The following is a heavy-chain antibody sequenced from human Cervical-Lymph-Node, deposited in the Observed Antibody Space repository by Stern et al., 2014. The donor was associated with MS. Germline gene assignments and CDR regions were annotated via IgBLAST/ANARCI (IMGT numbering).Heavy chain of an antibody. V-gene: IGHV4-59*11. D-gene: IGHD1-1*01. J-gene: IGHJ5*02. CDR1: GGSIRSHS. CDR2: VYYGGSA. CDR3: ARQTGNSDWFDP. Sequence: QMQLVQSGPGLVKPSETLSLSCSVSGGSIRSHSWNWIRHPPGKGLEWIGSVYYGGSANHKSSLKSRVTISLDTSRNQLLLNLTSVTAADTAVYYCARQTGNSDWFDPWGRGTPVTV.